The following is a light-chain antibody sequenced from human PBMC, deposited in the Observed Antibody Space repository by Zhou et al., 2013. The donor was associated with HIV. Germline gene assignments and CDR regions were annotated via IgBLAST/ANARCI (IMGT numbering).Light chain of an antibody. J-gene: IGKJ2*04. CDR1: HTVTSNY. CDR2: GAS. V-gene: IGKV3-20*01. Sequence: EIVLTQSPGTLSLSPGERATLSCRASHTVTSNYLAWYQHTPGQGPKVLIFGASTRANGIPDRFSGSGSGTEFTLTISRLEPEDFAVYYCQQYGSSPMCSFGQGTNLEIK. CDR3: QQYGSSPMCS.